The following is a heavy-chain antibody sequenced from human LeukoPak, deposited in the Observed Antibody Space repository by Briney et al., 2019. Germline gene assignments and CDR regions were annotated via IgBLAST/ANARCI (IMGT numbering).Heavy chain of an antibody. J-gene: IGHJ4*02. CDR2: ISSRSSYI. CDR1: GFTFSSYS. Sequence: PGGSLRLSCAASGFTFSSYSMSWVRQAPGKGLEWVSSISSRSSYIYSADSVKGRFTITRDNAKNPLYLQMNSLRAEDTAVYYCARNRDWELPFDYWGQGTLVTVSS. D-gene: IGHD1-26*01. CDR3: ARNRDWELPFDY. V-gene: IGHV3-21*01.